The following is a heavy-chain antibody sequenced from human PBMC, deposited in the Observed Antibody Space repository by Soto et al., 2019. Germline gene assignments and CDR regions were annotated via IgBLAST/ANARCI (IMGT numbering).Heavy chain of an antibody. CDR2: INRDGSTT. V-gene: IGHV3-74*01. CDR1: GFTFSNYW. D-gene: IGHD1-20*01. J-gene: IGHJ4*01. CDR3: TMDLTGRQDY. Sequence: GGSLRLSCAASGFTFSNYWMHWVRQAPGKGLVWVSRINRDGSTTTYADSVRGRFTISRDNAKNTLYLQMNSLRDEDTAVYYCTMDLTGRQDYWGQGALVTVSS.